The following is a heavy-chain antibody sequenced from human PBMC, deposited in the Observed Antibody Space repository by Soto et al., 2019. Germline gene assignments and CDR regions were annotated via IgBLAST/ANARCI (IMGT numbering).Heavy chain of an antibody. CDR1: GFTFSSAD. CDR2: IWFDGSNK. J-gene: IGHJ4*02. V-gene: IGHV3-33*01. CDR3: ATTGAS. Sequence: QVHLGESGGGVVQPGRSLRLSCAASGFTFSSADMHWVIQAPGKGLEWVAVIWFDGSNKFYADSVKCRFTISRDNSKNTVSMQRISLRDDDSSEYFGATTGASRGQVNLFSVS.